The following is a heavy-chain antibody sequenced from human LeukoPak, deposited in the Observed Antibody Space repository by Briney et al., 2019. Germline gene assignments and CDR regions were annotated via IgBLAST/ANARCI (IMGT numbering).Heavy chain of an antibody. V-gene: IGHV1-69*04. J-gene: IGHJ6*02. CDR2: IIPILGIA. D-gene: IGHD3-10*01. CDR1: GGTFSSHA. CDR3: ARGFYYGSGSSSYYYYGMDV. Sequence: GASVKVSCKASGGTFSSHAISWVRQAPGQGLEWMGRIIPILGIANYAQKFQGRVTITADKSTSTAYMELSSLRSEDTAVYYCARGFYYGSGSSSYYYYGMDVWGQGTTVTVSS.